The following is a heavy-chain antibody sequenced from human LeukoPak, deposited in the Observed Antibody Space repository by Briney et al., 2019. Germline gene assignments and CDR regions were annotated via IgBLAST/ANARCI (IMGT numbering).Heavy chain of an antibody. D-gene: IGHD3-22*01. CDR2: INHSGST. J-gene: IGHJ6*02. Sequence: GSLRLSCAASGFTFSNAWMSWVRQAPGKGLEWVGEINHSGSTNYNPSLKSRVTISVDTSKNQFSLKLSSVTAADTAVYYCARVFPDYYDSSGYYATYYYYGMDVWGQGTTVTVSS. CDR3: ARVFPDYYDSSGYYATYYYYGMDV. CDR1: GFTFSNAW. V-gene: IGHV4-34*01.